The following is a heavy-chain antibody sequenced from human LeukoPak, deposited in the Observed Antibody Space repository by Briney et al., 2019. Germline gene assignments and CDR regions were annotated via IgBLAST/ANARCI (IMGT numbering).Heavy chain of an antibody. Sequence: PGGSLRLSCAASGFTFSDYYMSWIRQAPGKGREWVSYISSRGSTIYYADSVKGRFTISRDNAKNSLYLQMNSLRAEDTAVYYCARDDTRGYSYGTLFDYWGQGTLVTVSS. V-gene: IGHV3-11*01. CDR1: GFTFSDYY. CDR2: ISSRGSTI. J-gene: IGHJ4*02. CDR3: ARDDTRGYSYGTLFDY. D-gene: IGHD5-18*01.